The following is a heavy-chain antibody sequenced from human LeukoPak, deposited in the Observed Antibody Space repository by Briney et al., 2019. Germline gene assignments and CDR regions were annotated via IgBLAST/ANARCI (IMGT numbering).Heavy chain of an antibody. CDR3: ARDENWKGGFDP. CDR2: IWYDGSNK. J-gene: IGHJ5*02. V-gene: IGHV3-33*01. Sequence: GGSLRLSCAASGSTFSSYGMHWVRQAPGKGLEWVAVIWYDGSNKYYADSVKGRFTISRDNSKNTLYLQMNSLRAEDTAVYYCARDENWKGGFDPWGQGTLVTVSS. CDR1: GSTFSSYG. D-gene: IGHD1-1*01.